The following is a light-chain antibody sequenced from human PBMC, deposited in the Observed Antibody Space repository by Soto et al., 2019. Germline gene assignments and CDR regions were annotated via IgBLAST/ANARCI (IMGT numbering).Light chain of an antibody. J-gene: IGLJ2*01. Sequence: QSALTQPPSASGSPGQSVTISCTGTSSDVGGYNYVSWYQQHPGKAPKLMIYEVSKRPSVVPDRLSGSKSGNTASLTVSGLQDEDEADYYCSSYAGSNNLVFGGGTKVTV. CDR1: SSDVGGYNY. CDR3: SSYAGSNNLV. CDR2: EVS. V-gene: IGLV2-8*01.